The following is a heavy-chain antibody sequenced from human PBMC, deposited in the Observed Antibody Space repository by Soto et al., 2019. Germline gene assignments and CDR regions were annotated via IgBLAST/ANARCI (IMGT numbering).Heavy chain of an antibody. D-gene: IGHD3-10*01. CDR3: ARDGYYGSGSYYNGLQGGMDV. V-gene: IGHV1-69*01. Sequence: QVQLVQSGAEVKKPGSSVKVSCKASGGTFSSYAISWVRQAPGQGLEWMGGIIPICGTANYAQKFQGRVTITADESTSTAYMELSSLRSEDTAVYYCARDGYYGSGSYYNGLQGGMDVWGQGTTVTVSS. J-gene: IGHJ6*02. CDR2: IIPICGTA. CDR1: GGTFSSYA.